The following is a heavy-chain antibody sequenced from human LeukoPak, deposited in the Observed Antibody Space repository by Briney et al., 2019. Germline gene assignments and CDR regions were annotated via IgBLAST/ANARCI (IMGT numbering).Heavy chain of an antibody. D-gene: IGHD6-13*01. J-gene: IGHJ4*02. V-gene: IGHV3-23*01. CDR1: GFTFSGYA. Sequence: WGSLSLSCAASGFTFSGYAMRWVRQAPGKGLEWVSAISGSGGNTYYADSVKGRFTISRDNSKNTLYLQMNSLRAEDTAVYYCARRNIAASARYYWGQGPLLSVSS. CDR3: ARRNIAASARYY. CDR2: ISGSGGNT.